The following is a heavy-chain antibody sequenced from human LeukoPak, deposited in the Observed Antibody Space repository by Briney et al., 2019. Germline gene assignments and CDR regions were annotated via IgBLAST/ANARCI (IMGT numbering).Heavy chain of an antibody. CDR1: GGSISGYY. CDR2: IDNIGYT. CDR3: ARARTYYYDVRTTVGDAFDI. Sequence: PSETLSLTCTASGGSISGYYWIWIRQPPEKGLEWIGYIDNIGYTNYNPSLKSRVTISLDTSKNHFSLKLSSVTAADTAVYFCARARTYYYDVRTTVGDAFDIWGQGTMVTVTS. V-gene: IGHV4-59*08. D-gene: IGHD3-22*01. J-gene: IGHJ3*02.